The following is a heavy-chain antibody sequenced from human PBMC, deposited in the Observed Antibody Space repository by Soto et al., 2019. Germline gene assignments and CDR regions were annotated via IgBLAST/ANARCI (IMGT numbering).Heavy chain of an antibody. CDR1: GFSLREYA. D-gene: IGHD3-3*02. J-gene: IGHJ4*02. V-gene: IGHV3-30-3*01. CDR2: ISYDGNTK. CDR3: ARLFSTHEIDH. Sequence: QVQLVESGGGVVQPGESLRLSCAASGFSLREYAMHWVRQAPGKGLEWVALISYDGNTKYFADSVRGRFSISRDTSKNTLFLQMTKLKIEDTAVYYCARLFSTHEIDHWGQGTLVTVSS.